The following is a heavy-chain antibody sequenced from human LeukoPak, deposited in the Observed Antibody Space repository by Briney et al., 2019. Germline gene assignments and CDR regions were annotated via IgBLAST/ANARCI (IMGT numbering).Heavy chain of an antibody. CDR1: GYSISSGYY. Sequence: SETLSLPCTVSGYSISSGYYWGWLRQPPGKGLEWLGEINHSGSTNYNPSLKSRVTISVDTSKNQFSLKLSSVTAADTAVYYCARYALGVGSGIDYWGQGTLVTVSS. D-gene: IGHD3-10*01. V-gene: IGHV4-38-2*02. CDR2: INHSGST. J-gene: IGHJ4*02. CDR3: ARYALGVGSGIDY.